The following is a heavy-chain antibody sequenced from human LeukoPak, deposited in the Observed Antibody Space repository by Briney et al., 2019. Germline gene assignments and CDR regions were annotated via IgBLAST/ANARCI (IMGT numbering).Heavy chain of an antibody. CDR1: GYTFTGNY. J-gene: IGHJ4*02. V-gene: IGHV1-2*02. D-gene: IGHD6-13*01. Sequence: ASVKVSCKASGYTFTGNYIHWVRQAPGQGLEWMGWINPNSGGTKYAQKFQGRVTMTRDTSISTAYLELTWLKSDDTAVYFCARDSATAAAAELDYWGQGTLVTVSS. CDR2: INPNSGGT. CDR3: ARDSATAAAAELDY.